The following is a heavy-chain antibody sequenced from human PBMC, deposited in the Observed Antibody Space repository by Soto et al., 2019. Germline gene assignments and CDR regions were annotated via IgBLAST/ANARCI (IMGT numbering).Heavy chain of an antibody. Sequence: SETLPLTCTVSGGSISSYYCSWIRQPPGKGLEWIGYIYYSGSTNYNPSLKSRVTISVDTSKNQFSLKLSSVTAADTAVYYCARESTWFDPWGQGTLVTVSS. CDR3: ARESTWFDP. V-gene: IGHV4-59*01. D-gene: IGHD2-2*01. CDR2: IYYSGST. CDR1: GGSISSYY. J-gene: IGHJ5*02.